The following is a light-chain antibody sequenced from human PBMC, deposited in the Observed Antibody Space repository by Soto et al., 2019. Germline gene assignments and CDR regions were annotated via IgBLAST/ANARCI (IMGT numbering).Light chain of an antibody. CDR3: QQYDSYSKT. J-gene: IGKJ2*01. CDR1: ESISYW. CDR2: DAS. V-gene: IGKV1-5*01. Sequence: DLQLTQSPSTLTASVGDRVTIGCRASESISYWLAWYQQKPGKAPKLLIYDASSLRSGVPSRFSGSGSGTEFTLTISTLQPDDFATYFCQQYDSYSKTFGQGTQLEIK.